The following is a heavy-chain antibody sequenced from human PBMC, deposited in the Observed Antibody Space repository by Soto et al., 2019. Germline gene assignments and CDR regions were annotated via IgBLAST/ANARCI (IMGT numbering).Heavy chain of an antibody. CDR2: IYYSGST. Sequence: QLQLHQSGPGLVKPSETLSLTCTVSGGSISSTSYYWVWLRQPPGKGLQWIGSIYYSGSTYYNPYLKSRVTRSVDTSENQFSLKLSSVNAAVWAVYYCAKLEVGETGYYLYDYWRQGTLVTVSS. V-gene: IGHV4-39*01. CDR1: GGSISSTSYY. CDR3: AKLEVGETGYYLYDY. D-gene: IGHD3-22*01. J-gene: IGHJ4*02.